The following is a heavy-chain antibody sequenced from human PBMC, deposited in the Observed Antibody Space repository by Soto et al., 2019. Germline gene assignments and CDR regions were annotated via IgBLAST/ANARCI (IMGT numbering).Heavy chain of an antibody. CDR2: VYHSGST. CDR3: ARPVGVEQQLVHDAFDL. V-gene: IGHV4-39*01. Sequence: QLQLQESGPGLVKPSETLSLTCTVSGGSISSIIYYWGWIRQPPGKGLQWVGSVYHSGSTYYNPSPRSRVTISVDTSKNQFSLRLRSMTAADTAVYYCARPVGVEQQLVHDAFDLWGQGTMVAVSS. D-gene: IGHD6-13*01. J-gene: IGHJ3*01. CDR1: GGSISSIIYY.